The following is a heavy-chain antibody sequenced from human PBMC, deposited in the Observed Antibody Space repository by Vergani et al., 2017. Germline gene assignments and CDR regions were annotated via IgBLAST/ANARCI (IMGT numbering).Heavy chain of an antibody. D-gene: IGHD3-10*01. Sequence: QLQLQESGPGLVKPSETLSLTCAVYGGSFSGYYWSWIRQPPGKGLEWIGEINHSGSTNYNPSLKSRVTISVDTSKNQFSLKLSSVTAADTAVYYCARARLPGGSGRNYYMDVWGKGTTVTVSS. CDR1: GGSFSGYY. CDR2: INHSGST. J-gene: IGHJ6*03. CDR3: ARARLPGGSGRNYYMDV. V-gene: IGHV4-34*01.